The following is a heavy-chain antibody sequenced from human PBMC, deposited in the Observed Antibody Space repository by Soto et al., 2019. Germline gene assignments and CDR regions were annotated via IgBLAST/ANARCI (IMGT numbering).Heavy chain of an antibody. D-gene: IGHD4-17*01. J-gene: IGHJ3*02. CDR1: GGSFSGYY. CDR3: ARDLPTGSLNI. Sequence: PSETLSLTCAVYGGSFSGYYWSWIRQPPGKGLEWIGEINHSGSTNYNPSLKSRVTISVDTSKNQFSLKLSSVTAADTAVYYCARDLPTGSLNIWGQGTMVTVSS. V-gene: IGHV4-34*01. CDR2: INHSGST.